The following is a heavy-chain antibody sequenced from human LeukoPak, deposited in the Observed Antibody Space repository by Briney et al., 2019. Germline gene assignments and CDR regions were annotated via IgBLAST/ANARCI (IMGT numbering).Heavy chain of an antibody. D-gene: IGHD3-22*01. Sequence: GGSLRLSCAASGFTLSSYSMNWVRQAPGKGLEWVSSISRSSAYIYYADSVKGRFTISRDSAKKSLYLQMNNLRAEDTAVYYCASIDYYDSSGSYSDFWGQGTLVTVSS. V-gene: IGHV3-21*01. CDR2: ISRSSAYI. CDR1: GFTLSSYS. J-gene: IGHJ4*02. CDR3: ASIDYYDSSGSYSDF.